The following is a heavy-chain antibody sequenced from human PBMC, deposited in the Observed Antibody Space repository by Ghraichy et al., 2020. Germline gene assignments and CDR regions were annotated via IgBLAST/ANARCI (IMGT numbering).Heavy chain of an antibody. V-gene: IGHV3-21*01. CDR2: ISSSSSYI. CDR3: ARDPIAAAGIYYFDY. D-gene: IGHD6-13*01. J-gene: IGHJ4*02. CDR1: GFTFSSYS. Sequence: GGSLRLSCAASGFTFSSYSMNWVHQAPGKGLEWVSSISSSSSYIYYADSVKGRFTISRDNAKNSLYLQMNSLRAEDTAVYYCARDPIAAAGIYYFDYWGQGTLVTVSS.